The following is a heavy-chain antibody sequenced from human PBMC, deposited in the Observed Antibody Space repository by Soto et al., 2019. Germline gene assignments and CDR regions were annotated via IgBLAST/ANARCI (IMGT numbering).Heavy chain of an antibody. J-gene: IGHJ6*02. CDR1: GYSFTSYW. D-gene: IGHD3-3*01. CDR2: IDPSDSYT. Sequence: GESLKISCKGSGYSFTSYWISWVRQMPGKGLEWMGRIDPSDSYTNYSPSFQGHVTISADKSISTAYLQWSSLKASDTAMYYCARLSARDYDFWSGYSTNYYYGMDVWGQGTTVT. CDR3: ARLSARDYDFWSGYSTNYYYGMDV. V-gene: IGHV5-10-1*01.